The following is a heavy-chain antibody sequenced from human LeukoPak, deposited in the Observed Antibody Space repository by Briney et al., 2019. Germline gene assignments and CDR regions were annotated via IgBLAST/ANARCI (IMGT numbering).Heavy chain of an antibody. CDR1: AFPFSSYS. Sequence: PGGSLRLSCAASAFPFSSYSMNWVRQAPGKGLEWVSSISSSFSHIYYADSVKGRFTISRDNAKNSLYLHMNSLRAEDTAVYYCARDLVYCSGASCYQRGFDYWGQGSLVTVSS. J-gene: IGHJ4*02. CDR2: ISSSFSHI. V-gene: IGHV3-21*01. D-gene: IGHD2-15*01. CDR3: ARDLVYCSGASCYQRGFDY.